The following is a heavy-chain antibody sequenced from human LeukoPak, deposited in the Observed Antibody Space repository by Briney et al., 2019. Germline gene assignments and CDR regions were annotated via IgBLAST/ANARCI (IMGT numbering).Heavy chain of an antibody. Sequence: SETLSLTCTVSGGSISSGSYYWNWIRQPAGKGLEWIGRIYTSGSTNYNPSLKSRVTISVDTSKNQFSLKLSSVTAADTAVYYCARDGVIPAAKIYYYYYYMDVWGKGTTVTVSS. V-gene: IGHV4-61*02. CDR1: GGSISSGSYY. D-gene: IGHD2-2*01. CDR3: ARDGVIPAAKIYYYYYYMDV. J-gene: IGHJ6*03. CDR2: IYTSGST.